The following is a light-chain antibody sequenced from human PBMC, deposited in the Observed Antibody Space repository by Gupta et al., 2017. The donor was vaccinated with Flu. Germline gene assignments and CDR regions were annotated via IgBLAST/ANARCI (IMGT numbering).Light chain of an antibody. CDR1: QSIRDW. V-gene: IGKV1-5*03. J-gene: IGKJ2*01. CDR2: KAS. CDR3: QQYDTYTAT. Sequence: GDRVTITCRASQSIRDWLAWYQQKPGKAPNLLIYKASTLQSGVPSRFSGSGSGTEFTLTISSLQPDDFATYFCQQYDTYTATFGQGTKLE.